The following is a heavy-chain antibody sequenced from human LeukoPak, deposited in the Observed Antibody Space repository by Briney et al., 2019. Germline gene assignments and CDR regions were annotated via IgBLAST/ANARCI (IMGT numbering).Heavy chain of an antibody. J-gene: IGHJ4*02. CDR3: ATAIPYG. Sequence: ASVKVSCRPSGNPLTGYYIHWWGQPPGKGLEWMGRFDPENGETIYAEKFRGRVTMTADTSIDTAYLELNNLRFEDTAVYYCATAIPYGWGQGTLVTVSS. D-gene: IGHD2-2*01. CDR2: FDPENGET. V-gene: IGHV1-69-2*01. CDR1: GNPLTGYY.